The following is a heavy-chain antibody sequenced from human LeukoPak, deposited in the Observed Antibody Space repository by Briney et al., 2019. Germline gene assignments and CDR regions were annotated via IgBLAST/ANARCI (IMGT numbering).Heavy chain of an antibody. D-gene: IGHD1-1*01. CDR2: INPSGGST. Sequence: ASVKVSCKASGYTFTSYYMHWVRRAPGQGLEWMGIINPSGGSTSYAQKFQGRVTMTRDTSTSTVYMELSSLRSEDTAVYYCARDRLEDRYYYYYGMDVWGQGTTVTVSS. V-gene: IGHV1-46*01. CDR3: ARDRLEDRYYYYYGMDV. CDR1: GYTFTSYY. J-gene: IGHJ6*02.